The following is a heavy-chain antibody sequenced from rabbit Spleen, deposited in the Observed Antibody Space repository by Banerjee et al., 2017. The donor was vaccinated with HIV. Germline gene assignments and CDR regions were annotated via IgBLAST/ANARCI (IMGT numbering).Heavy chain of an antibody. D-gene: IGHD6-1*01. CDR2: IDPIFGST. CDR1: GFDFSSYYM. J-gene: IGHJ4*01. V-gene: IGHV1S45*01. Sequence: QEQLVESGGGLVQPGGSLKLSCKVSGFDFSSYYMNWVRQAPGKGLEWIGYIDPIFGSTYYASWAKGRFTISKTSSTTVTLQMTSLTAADTATYFCAREKSGNYGYDLWGPGTLVTVS. CDR3: AREKSGNYGYDL.